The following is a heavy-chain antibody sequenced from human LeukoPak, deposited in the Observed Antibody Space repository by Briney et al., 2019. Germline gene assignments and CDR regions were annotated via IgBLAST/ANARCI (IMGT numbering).Heavy chain of an antibody. J-gene: IGHJ4*02. CDR1: GYTFTGYY. V-gene: IGHV1-46*01. Sequence: GASVKVSCKASGYTFTGYYMHWVRQAPGQGLEWMGIINPSGGSTSYAQKFQGRVTMTRDTSTSTVYMELSSLRSEDTAVYYCARDPKADRHVDYWGQGTLVTVSS. CDR3: ARDPKADRHVDY. CDR2: INPSGGST.